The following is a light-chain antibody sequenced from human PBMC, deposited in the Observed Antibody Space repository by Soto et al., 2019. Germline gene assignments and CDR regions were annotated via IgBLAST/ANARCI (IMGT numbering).Light chain of an antibody. J-gene: IGKJ5*01. CDR3: QQYGSSPPIT. CDR2: GAS. Sequence: EIVLNQSPGTLSLSQRERATLSCRASQSVSSSYLAWYQQKPGQAPRLLIYGASSRATGIPDRFSGSGSGTDFTLTISRLEPEDFAVYYCQQYGSSPPITFGQGTLLEIK. V-gene: IGKV3-20*01. CDR1: QSVSSSY.